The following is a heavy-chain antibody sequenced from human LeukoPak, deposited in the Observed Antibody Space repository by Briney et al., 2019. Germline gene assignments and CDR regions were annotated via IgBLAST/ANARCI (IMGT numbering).Heavy chain of an antibody. Sequence: ASVKVSFKASGYTFTIYYMHWVRQAPGQGLEWMGVINPSGGSTSYAQKFQGRVTITRDTSTSTVYMELSSLRSEDTAVYYCARGYCSGGSCYSVGYFDYWGQGTLVTVSS. CDR3: ARGYCSGGSCYSVGYFDY. CDR2: INPSGGST. V-gene: IGHV1-46*01. J-gene: IGHJ4*02. CDR1: GYTFTIYY. D-gene: IGHD2-15*01.